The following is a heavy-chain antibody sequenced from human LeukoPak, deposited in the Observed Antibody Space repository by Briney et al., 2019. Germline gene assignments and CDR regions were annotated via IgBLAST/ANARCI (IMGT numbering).Heavy chain of an antibody. V-gene: IGHV4-30-4*01. J-gene: IGHJ6*02. CDR1: GGSISSGDYY. CDR3: ARGGYSYGYPKYYYYYYGMDV. D-gene: IGHD5-18*01. Sequence: SETLSLTCTVSGGSISSGDYYWSWIRQPPGKGLEWIGYIYYSGSTYYNPSLKSRVTISVDTSKNQFSLKLSSVTAADTAVYYCARGGYSYGYPKYYYYYYGMDVWGQGTTVTVSS. CDR2: IYYSGST.